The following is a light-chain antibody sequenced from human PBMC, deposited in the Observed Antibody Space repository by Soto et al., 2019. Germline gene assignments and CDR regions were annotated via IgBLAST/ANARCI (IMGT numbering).Light chain of an antibody. CDR1: QSVSTN. V-gene: IGKV3-15*01. CDR3: QQYNDWPPLT. J-gene: IGKJ4*01. CDR2: GAS. Sequence: IVMTQSPATLSVSPGETATLSCRASQSVSTNLAWYQQTPGQAPRLLIYGASTRATGVPARFSGSGSGTEFTLNISSLQSYDFAVYYCQQYNDWPPLTFGGGTRVDIK.